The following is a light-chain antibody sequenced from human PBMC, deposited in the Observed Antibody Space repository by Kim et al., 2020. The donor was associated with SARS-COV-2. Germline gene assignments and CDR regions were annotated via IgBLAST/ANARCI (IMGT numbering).Light chain of an antibody. CDR1: KLGDKY. CDR2: QDS. V-gene: IGLV3-1*01. CDR3: QAWDSSTLNYV. Sequence: SYELTQPPSVSVSPGQTASITCSGDKLGDKYACWYQQKPGQSPVLVIYQDSKRPSGIPERFSGSNSRNTATLTISGTQAMDEADYYCQAWDSSTLNYVFGTGTKVTVL. J-gene: IGLJ1*01.